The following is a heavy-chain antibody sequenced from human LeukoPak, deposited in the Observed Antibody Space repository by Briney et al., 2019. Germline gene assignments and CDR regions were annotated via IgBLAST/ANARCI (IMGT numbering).Heavy chain of an antibody. CDR3: ARSYSSSWYGAQFDY. CDR2: ISFDGTYR. J-gene: IGHJ4*02. Sequence: GSLRLSCAASGFTFSSYGMHWVRQAPGKGLEWVAVISFDGTYRYYADSVKGRFTISRDNSKNTLYLQMNSLRAEDTAVYYCARSYSSSWYGAQFDYWGQGTLVTVSS. D-gene: IGHD6-13*01. CDR1: GFTFSSYG. V-gene: IGHV3-30*03.